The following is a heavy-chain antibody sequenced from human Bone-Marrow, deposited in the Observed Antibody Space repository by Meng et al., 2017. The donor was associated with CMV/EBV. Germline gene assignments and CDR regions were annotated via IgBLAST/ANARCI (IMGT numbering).Heavy chain of an antibody. V-gene: IGHV4-39*07. J-gene: IGHJ3*02. CDR3: AKARGIRSSIDI. Sequence: SETLSLTCTVSGGSISSTTDYWGWIRQPPGTGLEWIGTIYYSGSPYYRPSLESRVTISVDTSKNHFSLKLNSVTAADTALYFCAKARGIRSSIDIWGQGTMVTVSS. CDR2: IYYSGSP. D-gene: IGHD1-26*01. CDR1: GGSISSTTDY.